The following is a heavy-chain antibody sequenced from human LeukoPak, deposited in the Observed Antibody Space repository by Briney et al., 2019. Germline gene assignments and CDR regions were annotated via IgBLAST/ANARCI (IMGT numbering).Heavy chain of an antibody. V-gene: IGHV4-34*01. CDR1: GGSFSGYY. D-gene: IGHD6-13*01. CDR3: ALGPQQLVSFDL. CDR2: INHSGST. Sequence: PSETLSLTCAVYGGSFSGYYWSWIRQPPGKGLEWIGEINHSGSTNYNPPLKSRVTISVDTSKNQFSLKLSSVTAADTAVYYCALGPQQLVSFDLWGQGTLVTVSS. J-gene: IGHJ5*02.